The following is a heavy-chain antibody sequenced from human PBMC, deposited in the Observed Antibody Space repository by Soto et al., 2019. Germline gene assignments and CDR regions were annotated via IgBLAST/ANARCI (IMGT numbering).Heavy chain of an antibody. J-gene: IGHJ4*02. Sequence: PSETLSLTCAVPGGSISSGGYSWSWIRQPPGKGLEWIGYIYHSGSTYYNPSLKSRVTISVDRSKNQFSLKLSSVTAADTAVYYCARSGYSYGHDYWGQGTLVTVSS. V-gene: IGHV4-30-2*01. CDR3: ARSGYSYGHDY. CDR1: GGSISSGGYS. CDR2: IYHSGST. D-gene: IGHD5-18*01.